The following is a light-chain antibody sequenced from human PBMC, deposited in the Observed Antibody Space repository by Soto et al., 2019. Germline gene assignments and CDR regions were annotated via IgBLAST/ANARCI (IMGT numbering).Light chain of an antibody. Sequence: QSALTQPPSASGSPGQSVTISCTGTSSDVGGYNFVSWYQQHPGTAPKLMIYEVNKRPSGVPDRFSGSKSGNTASLTVSELQAEDEADYYCSSYAGRNTVVFGGGTKLTVL. J-gene: IGLJ2*01. V-gene: IGLV2-8*01. CDR3: SSYAGRNTVV. CDR2: EVN. CDR1: SSDVGGYNF.